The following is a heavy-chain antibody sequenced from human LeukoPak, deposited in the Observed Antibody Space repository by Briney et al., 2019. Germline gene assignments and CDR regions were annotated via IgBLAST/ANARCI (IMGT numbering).Heavy chain of an antibody. J-gene: IGHJ4*02. CDR2: IKQDGSEK. Sequence: PGGSLRLSCAASGFTFDDYGMSWVRQAPGKGLEWVANIKQDGSEKYYVDSVKGRFTISRDNAKNSLYLQMNSLRAEDTAVYYCAKDRASGGSGDGRDSWGQGTLVTVSS. D-gene: IGHD2-15*01. CDR1: GFTFDDYG. CDR3: AKDRASGGSGDGRDS. V-gene: IGHV3-7*01.